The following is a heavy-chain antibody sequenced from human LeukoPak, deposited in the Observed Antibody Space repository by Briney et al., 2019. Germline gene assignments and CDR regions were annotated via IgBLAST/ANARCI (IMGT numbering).Heavy chain of an antibody. CDR3: ATGDFLSGSYYAFDP. CDR1: GYTFTGYY. CDR2: INPNSGGT. D-gene: IGHD1-26*01. J-gene: IGHJ5*02. Sequence: ASVKLSCKASGYTFTGYYMHWVRQAPGQGLEWMGWINPNSGGTNYAQKFQGRVTMTRDTSISTAYMELSRLRSDDTAVYYCATGDFLSGSYYAFDPWGQGTLVTVSS. V-gene: IGHV1-2*02.